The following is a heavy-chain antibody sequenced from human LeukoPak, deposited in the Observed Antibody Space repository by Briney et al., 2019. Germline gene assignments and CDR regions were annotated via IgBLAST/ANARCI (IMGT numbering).Heavy chain of an antibody. CDR3: ASLSSGSYNWFDP. CDR2: IYYSGST. D-gene: IGHD1-26*01. V-gene: IGHV4-59*01. CDR1: GGSISSYY. Sequence: KPSETLSLTCTVSGGSISSYYWSWIRQPPGKGLEWIGYIYYSGSTNYNPSLKSRVTISVDTSKNQFSLKLSSVTAADTAVYYCASLSSGSYNWFDPWGRGTLVTVSS. J-gene: IGHJ5*02.